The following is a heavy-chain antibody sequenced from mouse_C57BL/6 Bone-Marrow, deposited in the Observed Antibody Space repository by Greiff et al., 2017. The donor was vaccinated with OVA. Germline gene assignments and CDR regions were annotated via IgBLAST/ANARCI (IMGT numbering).Heavy chain of an antibody. CDR3: ARGYGSTYWYFDV. Sequence: QVQLKESGAELVRPGTSVKVSCKASGYAFTNYLIAWVKQRPGQGLEWIGVINPGSGGTNYNEKFKGKATLTADKSSSTAYMQLSSLTSEDSAVYFCARGYGSTYWYFDVWGTGTTVTVSS. J-gene: IGHJ1*03. D-gene: IGHD1-1*01. CDR2: INPGSGGT. V-gene: IGHV1-54*01. CDR1: GYAFTNYL.